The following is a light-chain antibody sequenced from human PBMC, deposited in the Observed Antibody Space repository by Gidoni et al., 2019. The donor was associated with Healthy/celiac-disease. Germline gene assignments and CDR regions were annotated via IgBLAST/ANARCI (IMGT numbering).Light chain of an antibody. Sequence: DIQLTQSPSFLSASVGDRVTITCRASQGISSYLAWYQQKPGKAPKLLIYAASTLQSGVPSRFSGSGSGTEITLTISSLQPEDFATYYCQQLNSYPRTFXPXTKVDIK. J-gene: IGKJ3*01. CDR1: QGISSY. CDR3: QQLNSYPRT. V-gene: IGKV1-9*01. CDR2: AAS.